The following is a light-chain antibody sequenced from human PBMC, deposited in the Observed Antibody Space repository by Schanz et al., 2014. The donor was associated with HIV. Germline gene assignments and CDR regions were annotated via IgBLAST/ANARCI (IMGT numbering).Light chain of an antibody. Sequence: QSALTQPASVSGSPGQSITISCTGTSGDIGTYAAVSWYQQHPDKAPRLLIYGVTSRPSGISSRFSGSASGNTASLTISGLQAEDEGDYYCCSCTNTNTWVFGGGTKVTVL. CDR3: CSCTNTNTWV. CDR1: SGDIGTYAA. J-gene: IGLJ3*02. V-gene: IGLV2-14*03. CDR2: GVT.